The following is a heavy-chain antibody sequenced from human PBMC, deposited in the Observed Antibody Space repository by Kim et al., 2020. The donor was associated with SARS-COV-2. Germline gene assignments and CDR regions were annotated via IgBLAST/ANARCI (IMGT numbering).Heavy chain of an antibody. CDR1: GFTFSSYG. Sequence: GGSLRLSCAASGFTFSSYGMHWVRQAPGKGLEWVAVISYDGSNKYYADSVKGRFTISRDNSKNTLYLQMNSLRAEDTAVYYCACGYSYGDYYYYGMDVWGQGTTVTVSS. J-gene: IGHJ6*02. CDR3: ACGYSYGDYYYYGMDV. D-gene: IGHD5-18*01. CDR2: ISYDGSNK. V-gene: IGHV3-30*03.